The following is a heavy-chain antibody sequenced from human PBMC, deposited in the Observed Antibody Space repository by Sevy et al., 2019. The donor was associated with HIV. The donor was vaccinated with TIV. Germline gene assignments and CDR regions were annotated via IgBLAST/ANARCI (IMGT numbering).Heavy chain of an antibody. CDR2: FDPEDGET. CDR1: GYTLSELS. CDR3: EGAREYYQDTSGYFDY. J-gene: IGHJ4*02. D-gene: IGHD3-22*01. V-gene: IGHV1-24*01. Sequence: ASVKVSCKVSGYTLSELSMHWVRQAPGKGLEWMGRFDPEDGETIYAQTFQGRVTTTADTSTDTAYMELSSLTSEDTAVYYCEGAREYYQDTSGYFDYWGQGTLVTVSS.